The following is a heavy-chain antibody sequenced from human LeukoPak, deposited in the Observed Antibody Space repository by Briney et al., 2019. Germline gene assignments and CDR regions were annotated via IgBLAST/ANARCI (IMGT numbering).Heavy chain of an antibody. V-gene: IGHV4-39*07. D-gene: IGHD4-23*01. J-gene: IGHJ5*02. CDR1: GGSISSSSYY. CDR2: IYYSGST. Sequence: SETLSLTCTVSGGSISSSSYYWGWIRQPPGKGLEWIGSIYYSGSTYYNPSLKSRVTISVDTSKNQFSLKLSSVTAADTAVYYCARDPLYGGTFPFDPWGQGTLVTVSS. CDR3: ARDPLYGGTFPFDP.